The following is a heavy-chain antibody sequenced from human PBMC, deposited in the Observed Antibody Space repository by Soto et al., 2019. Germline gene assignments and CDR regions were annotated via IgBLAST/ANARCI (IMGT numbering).Heavy chain of an antibody. CDR2: ISGSGGST. D-gene: IGHD3-9*01. CDR1: GFTFSSYA. J-gene: IGHJ3*02. V-gene: IGHV3-23*01. CDR3: AKDRKGYDILTGYAPDAFDI. Sequence: GGSLRLSCAASGFTFSSYAMSWVRQAPGKGLEWVSAISGSGGSTYYADSVKGRFTISRDNSKNTLYLQMNSLRAEDTAVYYCAKDRKGYDILTGYAPDAFDIWGQGTMVTVSS.